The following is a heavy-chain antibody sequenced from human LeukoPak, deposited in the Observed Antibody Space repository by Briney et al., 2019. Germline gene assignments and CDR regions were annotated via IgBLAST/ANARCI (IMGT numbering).Heavy chain of an antibody. J-gene: IGHJ4*02. V-gene: IGHV1-8*01. CDR1: GYTFTSYD. D-gene: IGHD3-3*01. CDR2: MNPNSGNT. Sequence: ASVTVSCKASGYTFTSYDINWVRQAPGQGLEWMGWMNPNSGNTGYAQKFQGRVTMTRNTSISTAYMELSSLRSEDTAVYYCARGESGLRFLEWSANFDYWGQGTLVTVSS. CDR3: ARGESGLRFLEWSANFDY.